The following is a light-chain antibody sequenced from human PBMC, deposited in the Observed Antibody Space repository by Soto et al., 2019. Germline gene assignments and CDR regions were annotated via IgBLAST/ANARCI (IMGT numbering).Light chain of an antibody. V-gene: IGLV2-23*02. CDR2: EVD. Sequence: QSALTRPASVSGSPGQSITISCTGTSADVGSYDLVSWYQQHPGKAPKLMIYEVDKRPSGVSNRLSGSKSGNTASLTISGVQAEDEGDYYCSSYAGSSTQVFGGGTKLTVL. CDR3: SSYAGSSTQV. J-gene: IGLJ2*01. CDR1: SADVGSYDL.